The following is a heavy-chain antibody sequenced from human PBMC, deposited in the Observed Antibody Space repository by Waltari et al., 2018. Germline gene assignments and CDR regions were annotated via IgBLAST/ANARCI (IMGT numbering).Heavy chain of an antibody. CDR3: AKVYYYDSSGYSNFDY. CDR2: ISGSGGST. V-gene: IGHV3-23*04. Sequence: EVQLVESGGGLVQPGGSLRLSCAASGFTFSSYAMSWVRQAPGKGLEWVSAISGSGGSTYYADSVKGRFTISRDNSKNTLYLQMNSLRAEDTAVYYCAKVYYYDSSGYSNFDYWGQGTLVTVSS. CDR1: GFTFSSYA. J-gene: IGHJ4*02. D-gene: IGHD3-22*01.